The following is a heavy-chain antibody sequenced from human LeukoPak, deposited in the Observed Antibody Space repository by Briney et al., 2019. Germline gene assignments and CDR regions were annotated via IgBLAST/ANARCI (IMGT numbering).Heavy chain of an antibody. CDR2: INPNNGGT. CDR1: GYTFIGYY. Sequence: ASVKVSCKTSGYTFIGYYMYWVRQAPGQGLEWMGWINPNNGGTNYAQKFQGRVTLTRDTSISTAYMELSRLRSDDTAVYYCARDGGDGYNLYYFDYWGQGTLVTVSS. J-gene: IGHJ4*02. D-gene: IGHD5-24*01. CDR3: ARDGGDGYNLYYFDY. V-gene: IGHV1-2*02.